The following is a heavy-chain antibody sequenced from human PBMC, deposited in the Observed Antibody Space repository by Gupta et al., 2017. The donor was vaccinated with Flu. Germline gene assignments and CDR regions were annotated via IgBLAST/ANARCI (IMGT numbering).Heavy chain of an antibody. Sequence: QVQLQESGPGLVKPSQTLSLTCTVSGGSISSGSYYWSWIRQPAGKGLEWIGRIYTSGSTNYNPSLKSRVTISVDMSKNQFSLNLSSGTAADTAVYYCARDKWAYYYGSGSYASVWFDPWGQGTLVTVSS. J-gene: IGHJ5*02. CDR2: IYTSGST. CDR3: ARDKWAYYYGSGSYASVWFDP. D-gene: IGHD3-10*01. V-gene: IGHV4-61*02. CDR1: GGSISSGSYY.